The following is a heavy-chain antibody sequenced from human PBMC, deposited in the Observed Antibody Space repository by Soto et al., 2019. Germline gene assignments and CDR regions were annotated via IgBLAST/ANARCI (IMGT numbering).Heavy chain of an antibody. J-gene: IGHJ3*02. CDR1: GYTFTSYD. V-gene: IGHV1-8*01. D-gene: IGHD3-9*01. CDR3: ASSYDILTGPI. CDR2: MNPNSGNT. Sequence: ASVKVSCKASGYTFTSYDINWVRQATGQGLEWMGWMNPNSGNTGYAQKLQGRVTMTRNTSISTAYMELSSLRSEGTAVYYCASSYDILTGPIWGQGTMVTVSS.